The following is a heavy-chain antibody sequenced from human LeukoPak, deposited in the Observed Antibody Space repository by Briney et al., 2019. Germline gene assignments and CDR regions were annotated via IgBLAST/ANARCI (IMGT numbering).Heavy chain of an antibody. J-gene: IGHJ6*03. CDR3: AKGYDFWSGNNYYYMDV. Sequence: GGSLRLSCAASGFTFSSYAMSWVRQAPGKGLEWVSAISGSGGSTYYADSVKGRFTISRDNSKNTLYLQMNSLRAEDTAVYYCAKGYDFWSGNNYYYMDVWGKGTTVTVSS. CDR2: ISGSGGST. V-gene: IGHV3-23*01. CDR1: GFTFSSYA. D-gene: IGHD3-3*01.